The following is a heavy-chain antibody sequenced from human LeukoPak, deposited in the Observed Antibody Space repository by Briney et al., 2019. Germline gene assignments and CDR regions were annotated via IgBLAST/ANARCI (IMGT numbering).Heavy chain of an antibody. D-gene: IGHD3-10*02. CDR2: VRPGDGDP. V-gene: IGHV1-69-2*01. CDR3: AVQMFLV. J-gene: IGHJ4*02. Sequence: ATVKISCKASGYTFSDYTIYWVQQAPGQGLEWMGHVRPGDGDPVYAEKFQGRVTLTTDTSRDTVYMELSSLTSEDSALYFCAVQMFLVWSQGSLVTVSS. CDR1: GYTFSDYT.